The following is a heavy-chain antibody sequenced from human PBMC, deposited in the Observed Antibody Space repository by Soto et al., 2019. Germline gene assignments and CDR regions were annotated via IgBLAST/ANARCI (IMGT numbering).Heavy chain of an antibody. V-gene: IGHV3-15*01. D-gene: IGHD6-13*01. CDR3: TTENSSSWSGAFDI. J-gene: IGHJ3*02. Sequence: GGSLRLSCAASGFTFSNAWMSWVRQAPGKGLEWVGRIKSKTDGGTTDYAAPVKGRFTISRDDSKNTLYLQMNSLKTEDTAVYYCTTENSSSWSGAFDIWGQGTMVTVSS. CDR2: IKSKTDGGTT. CDR1: GFTFSNAW.